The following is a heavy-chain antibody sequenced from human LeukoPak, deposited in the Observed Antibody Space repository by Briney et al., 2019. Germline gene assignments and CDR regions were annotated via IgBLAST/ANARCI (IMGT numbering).Heavy chain of an antibody. CDR3: ALAGNSSSWFSLGY. D-gene: IGHD6-13*01. V-gene: IGHV3-30*02. CDR1: GFTFSSYG. J-gene: IGHJ4*02. Sequence: HPGGSLRLSCAASGFTFSSYGMHWVRQAPGKGLEWVAFIRYDGINKYYADSVKGRFTISRDNSKNTLYLQMNSLRAEDTAVYYCALAGNSSSWFSLGYWGQGTLVTVSS. CDR2: IRYDGINK.